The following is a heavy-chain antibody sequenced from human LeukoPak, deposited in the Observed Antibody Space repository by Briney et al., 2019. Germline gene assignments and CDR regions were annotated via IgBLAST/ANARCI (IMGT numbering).Heavy chain of an antibody. CDR1: GFVVSSTY. D-gene: IGHD4-11*01. CDR2: IYSGGDT. V-gene: IGHV3-53*01. Sequence: GSLRLSCAASGFVVSSTYISWVRQAPGKGLEWVSVIYSGGDTYYADSVKGRFTISRDNAKNSLYLQMNSLRAEDTAVYYCARGSAVTANNFDFWGQGTLVTVSS. CDR3: ARGSAVTANNFDF. J-gene: IGHJ4*02.